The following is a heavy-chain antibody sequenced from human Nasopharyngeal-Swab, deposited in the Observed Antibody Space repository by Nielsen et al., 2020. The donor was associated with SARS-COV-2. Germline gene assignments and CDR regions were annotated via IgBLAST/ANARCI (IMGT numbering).Heavy chain of an antibody. J-gene: IGHJ4*02. Sequence: GSLRLSCAASGFTFSRYWMHWVRQAPGKGLEWVSRTNEDGTITNYADSVRGRFAISRDNARDTLSLQMNSLRAEDTALYYCARDLSGRDDYWGQGTLVTVSS. CDR2: TNEDGTIT. CDR3: ARDLSGRDDY. V-gene: IGHV3-74*01. D-gene: IGHD2/OR15-2a*01. CDR1: GFTFSRYW.